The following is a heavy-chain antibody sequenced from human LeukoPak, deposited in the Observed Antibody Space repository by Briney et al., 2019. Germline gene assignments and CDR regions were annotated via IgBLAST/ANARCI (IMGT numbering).Heavy chain of an antibody. Sequence: GGSLRLSCAASGFTFSSYSMNWVRQTPGKGLEWVSSISSGSSYIYYADSVKGRFTISRDNAKNSLYLQMNSLRAEDTAIYYCAREDSSGLDYWGQGTLVTVSS. D-gene: IGHD6-19*01. CDR3: AREDSSGLDY. CDR2: ISSGSSYI. V-gene: IGHV3-21*01. CDR1: GFTFSSYS. J-gene: IGHJ4*02.